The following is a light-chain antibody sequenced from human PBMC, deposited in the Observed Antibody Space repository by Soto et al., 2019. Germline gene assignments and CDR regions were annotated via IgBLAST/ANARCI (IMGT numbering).Light chain of an antibody. Sequence: EIVLTQSPGTLSLSPGERATLSCRASQSIRSKFLAWYQQKPGQAPRLLIYGASTRATGIPDRFSGSGSGTDFTLTITRLEPEDFAVYSCQQHGSSPRTFGQGTKVEIK. V-gene: IGKV3-20*01. CDR3: QQHGSSPRT. CDR2: GAS. J-gene: IGKJ1*01. CDR1: QSIRSKF.